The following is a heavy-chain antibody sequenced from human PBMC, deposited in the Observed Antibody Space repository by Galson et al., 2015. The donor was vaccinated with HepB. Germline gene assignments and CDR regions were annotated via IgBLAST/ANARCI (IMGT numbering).Heavy chain of an antibody. V-gene: IGHV4-39*01. CDR3: ARHELRWYPTDWFDP. J-gene: IGHJ5*02. CDR2: IYYSGST. Sequence: SETLSLTCTVSGGSISSSSYYWGWIRQPPGKGLEWIGSIYYSGSTYYNPSLKSRVTIPVDTSKNQFSLKLSSVTAADTAVYYCARHELRWYPTDWFDPWGQGTLVTVSS. D-gene: IGHD4-23*01. CDR1: GGSISSSSYY.